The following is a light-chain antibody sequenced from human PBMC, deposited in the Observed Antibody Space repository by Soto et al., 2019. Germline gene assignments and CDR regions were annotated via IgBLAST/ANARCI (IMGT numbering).Light chain of an antibody. CDR3: CSYTDTSTYV. CDR1: SSDIGTYIL. V-gene: IGLV2-23*01. J-gene: IGLJ1*01. Sequence: QSVLTQPASVFGSPGQSITISCAGSSSDIGTYILVSWYQQHPGKAPKLMIYEGTKRPSGVSIRFSASKSGNTASLTISGLQAEDEADYYCCSYTDTSTYVFGTGTKVTVL. CDR2: EGT.